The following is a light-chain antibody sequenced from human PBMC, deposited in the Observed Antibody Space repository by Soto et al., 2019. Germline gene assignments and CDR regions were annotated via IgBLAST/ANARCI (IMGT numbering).Light chain of an antibody. J-gene: IGLJ2*01. Sequence: QLVLTQSPSASASLGASVKLTCTLSSGRSTYAIAWHQQQPEKGPRYLMKLNSDGSHNKGDGIPDRFSGSNSGAERFLTISGLLSEHEADYYCQTWGTAIHGVFGGGTKVTVL. CDR1: SGRSTYA. CDR3: QTWGTAIHGV. CDR2: LNSDGSH. V-gene: IGLV4-69*01.